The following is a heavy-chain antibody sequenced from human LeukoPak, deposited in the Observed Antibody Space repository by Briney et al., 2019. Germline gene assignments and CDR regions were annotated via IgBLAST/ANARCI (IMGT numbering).Heavy chain of an antibody. CDR2: IIPIFGTA. D-gene: IGHD6-13*01. CDR3: ARDGTIAAAGAHFDY. Sequence: AVKVSCKASGGTFSSYAISWVRQAPGQGLEWMGGIIPIFGTANYAQKFQGRVTITADESTSTAYMELSSLRSEDTAVYYCARDGTIAAAGAHFDYWGQGTLVTVSS. J-gene: IGHJ4*02. CDR1: GGTFSSYA. V-gene: IGHV1-69*01.